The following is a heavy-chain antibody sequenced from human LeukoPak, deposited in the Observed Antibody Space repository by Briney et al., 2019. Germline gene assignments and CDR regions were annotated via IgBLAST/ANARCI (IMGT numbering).Heavy chain of an antibody. V-gene: IGHV3-7*01. CDR3: ARDLPAAPHENDY. Sequence: GGSLRLSCAASGFTFSSYWMSWVRQAPGKGLEWVANINQDGSEKYYVDSVKGRFTISRDNAKNSLYLQMNSLRAEDTAVYYCARDLPAAPHENDYWGQGTLVTVSS. CDR2: INQDGSEK. D-gene: IGHD2-2*01. J-gene: IGHJ4*02. CDR1: GFTFSSYW.